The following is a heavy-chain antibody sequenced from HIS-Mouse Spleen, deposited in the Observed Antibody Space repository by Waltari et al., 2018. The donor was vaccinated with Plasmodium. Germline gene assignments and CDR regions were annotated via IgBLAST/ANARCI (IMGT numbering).Heavy chain of an antibody. V-gene: IGHV4-39*01. CDR1: GGSISSSSYY. CDR3: ARECLNYDILTGYEYYFDY. CDR2: IYYSGHT. J-gene: IGHJ4*02. D-gene: IGHD3-9*01. Sequence: QLQLQESGPGLVKPSETLSLTCTVSGGSISSSSYYWGWIRQPPGKGLEWIGRIYYSGHTYYHSSLKSRVTKSVDTSKNQFSLKLSSVTAADTAVYYCARECLNYDILTGYEYYFDYWGQGTLVTVSS.